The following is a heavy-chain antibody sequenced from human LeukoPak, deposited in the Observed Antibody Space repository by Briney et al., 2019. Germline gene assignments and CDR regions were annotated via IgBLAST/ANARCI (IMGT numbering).Heavy chain of an antibody. CDR3: ARTPYGSGNYFDY. CDR2: ISYDGSNK. D-gene: IGHD3-10*01. Sequence: GGSLRLSCAASGFTFSRYAMYWVRQAPGKGLEWVAVISYDGSNKYYADSVKGRFTISRDNSKNTLYLQMNSLRAEDTAVYYCARTPYGSGNYFDYWGQGTLVTVSS. CDR1: GFTFSRYA. J-gene: IGHJ4*02. V-gene: IGHV3-30*07.